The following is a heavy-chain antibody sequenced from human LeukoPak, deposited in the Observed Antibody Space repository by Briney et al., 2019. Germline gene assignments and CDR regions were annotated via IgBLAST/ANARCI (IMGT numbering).Heavy chain of an antibody. CDR1: GGSISSYY. CDR2: INHSGST. CDR3: ARGLHYYDSSGYYLDY. J-gene: IGHJ4*02. D-gene: IGHD3-22*01. V-gene: IGHV4-34*01. Sequence: SETLSLTCTVSGGSISSYYWSWIRQPPGKGLEWIGEINHSGSTNYNPSLKSRVTISVDTSKNQFSLKLSSVTAADTAVYYCARGLHYYDSSGYYLDYWGQGTLVTVSS.